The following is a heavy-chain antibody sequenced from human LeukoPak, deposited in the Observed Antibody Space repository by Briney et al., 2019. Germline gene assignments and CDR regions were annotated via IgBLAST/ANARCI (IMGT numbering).Heavy chain of an antibody. J-gene: IGHJ4*02. Sequence: GASVKVSCKASGYTFTGYYMHWVRQAPGQGLEWMGWINPNSGGTNYAQKFQGRVNMTRDTSISTAYMELSRLRSDDTAVYYCASDLYDSSGSGLFDYWGQGTLVTVSS. CDR1: GYTFTGYY. CDR2: INPNSGGT. CDR3: ASDLYDSSGSGLFDY. D-gene: IGHD3-22*01. V-gene: IGHV1-2*02.